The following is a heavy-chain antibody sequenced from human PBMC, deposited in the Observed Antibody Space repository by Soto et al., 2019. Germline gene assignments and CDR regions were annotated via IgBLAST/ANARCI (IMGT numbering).Heavy chain of an antibody. CDR1: GFTFSSYG. CDR2: IWYDGSNK. V-gene: IGHV3-33*06. Sequence: GGSLRLSCATSGFTFSSYGMHWVRQAPGKGLEWVAVIWYDGSNKYYADSVKGRFTISKDNSKNTLYLQINSLRAEDTAVYYCAKGSSWYLSIWFDPWGQGTLVTVSS. J-gene: IGHJ5*01. D-gene: IGHD6-13*01. CDR3: AKGSSWYLSIWFDP.